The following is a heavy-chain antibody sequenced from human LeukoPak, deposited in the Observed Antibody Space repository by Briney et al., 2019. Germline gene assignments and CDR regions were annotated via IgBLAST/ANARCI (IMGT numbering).Heavy chain of an antibody. J-gene: IGHJ4*02. D-gene: IGHD6-19*01. CDR2: IRYDEIIK. Sequence: PGGSLRLSCAASGFTFSRYGMHWVRQAPGKGLEWVAFIRYDEIIKYYKDSVKGRFTISKDNSKNTLYLQMNSLRAEDTAVYYCVKSPLTVAGTIDYWGQGTLVTVSS. CDR3: VKSPLTVAGTIDY. V-gene: IGHV3-30*02. CDR1: GFTFSRYG.